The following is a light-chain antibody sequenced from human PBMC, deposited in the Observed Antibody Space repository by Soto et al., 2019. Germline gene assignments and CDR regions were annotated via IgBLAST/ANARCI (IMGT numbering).Light chain of an antibody. CDR3: HSYDSSRSVVV. V-gene: IGLV1-40*01. Sequence: QSVLTQPPSVSGAPGQRVTISCTGSSSNIGAGYDVHWYQQLPGTAPKLLIYGNSNRPSGVPDRFSGSKSGTSASLAITGLQAEDEAEYYCHSYDSSRSVVVFGGGTKLTVL. CDR1: SSNIGAGYD. J-gene: IGLJ2*01. CDR2: GNS.